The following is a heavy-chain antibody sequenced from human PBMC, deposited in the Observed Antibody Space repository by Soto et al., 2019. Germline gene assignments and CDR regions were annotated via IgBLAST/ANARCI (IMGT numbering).Heavy chain of an antibody. D-gene: IGHD5-18*01. CDR2: TNQDGRER. J-gene: IGHJ4*02. V-gene: IGHV3-7*01. Sequence: EVQLVESGGGLVQPGGSLRLSCVASGFTFRNYWMSWLRQAPGKGLEWVANTNQDGRERYSVDSVKGRFTISRDNAKNSMHLQMNSLRAEDTAVDYCARDGSGYSTDWGQGTLVTVSS. CDR3: ARDGSGYSTD. CDR1: GFTFRNYW.